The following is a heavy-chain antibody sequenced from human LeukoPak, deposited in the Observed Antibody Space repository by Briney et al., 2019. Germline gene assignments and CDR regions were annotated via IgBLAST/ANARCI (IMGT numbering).Heavy chain of an antibody. CDR1: GLGFISFS. Sequence: GGSLRPSGAAPGLGFISFSFDWIGQAPGKGLEWVSSITLTTSYIYYADSVRGRFTISRENAKNSLYLQMNSLRAEDTAVYYCARLRRTSDSSGYYYYYDYWGQGTLVTVSS. J-gene: IGHJ4*02. D-gene: IGHD3-22*01. CDR3: ARLRRTSDSSGYYYYYDY. V-gene: IGHV3-21*01. CDR2: ITLTTSYI.